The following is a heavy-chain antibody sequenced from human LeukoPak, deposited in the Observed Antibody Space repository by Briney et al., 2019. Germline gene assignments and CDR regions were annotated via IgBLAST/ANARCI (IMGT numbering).Heavy chain of an antibody. D-gene: IGHD6-6*01. CDR1: GFPFGGYS. J-gene: IGHJ4*02. CDR3: AREFEYSTSGAGY. Sequence: PGGSLRLSCAGSGFPFGGYSMNWVRQTPGKGLEWVSSMSILSGITYHAESVKGRFTVSRDNAKNLLHLQMNSLRVEDTAIYYCAREFEYSTSGAGYWGQGTLVTVSS. V-gene: IGHV3-21*01. CDR2: MSILSGIT.